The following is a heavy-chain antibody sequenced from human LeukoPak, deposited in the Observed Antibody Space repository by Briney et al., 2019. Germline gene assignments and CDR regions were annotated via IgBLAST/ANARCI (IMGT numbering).Heavy chain of an antibody. CDR3: ARPWIQLWLAPYGY. Sequence: GGSLRLSCAASGFTFSNAWMSWVRQAPGKGLEWVGRIKSKTDGGTTDYAAPVKGRFTISRDDSKNTLYLQMNSLKTEDTAVYYCARPWIQLWLAPYGYWGQGTLVTVSS. CDR1: GFTFSNAW. CDR2: IKSKTDGGTT. V-gene: IGHV3-15*01. D-gene: IGHD5-18*01. J-gene: IGHJ4*02.